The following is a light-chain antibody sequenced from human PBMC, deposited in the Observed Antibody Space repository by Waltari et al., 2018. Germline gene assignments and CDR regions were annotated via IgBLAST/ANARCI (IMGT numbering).Light chain of an antibody. CDR3: QAWDSSTAVV. J-gene: IGLJ2*01. Sequence: SYELTQPPSVSVSPGQTASITCSGDKLGNEYASWYQQKPGQSPVLVIYQDTKRPSGIPERFAGSNSGNTANLTISGTQAMDEADYYCQAWDSSTAVVFGGGTKLTVL. V-gene: IGLV3-1*01. CDR2: QDT. CDR1: KLGNEY.